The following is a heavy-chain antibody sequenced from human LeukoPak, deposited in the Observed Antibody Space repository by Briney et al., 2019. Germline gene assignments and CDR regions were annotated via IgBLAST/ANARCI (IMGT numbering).Heavy chain of an antibody. D-gene: IGHD3-22*01. CDR3: AREGAYDSSGYYYGY. Sequence: ASVTVSCRASGYTFTSYDINWVRQATGQGLEWMGWMNPNSGSTGYAQKFQGRVTMTRNTSISTAYMELSSLRSEDTAVYYCAREGAYDSSGYYYGYWGQGTLVTVSS. V-gene: IGHV1-8*01. CDR2: MNPNSGST. CDR1: GYTFTSYD. J-gene: IGHJ4*02.